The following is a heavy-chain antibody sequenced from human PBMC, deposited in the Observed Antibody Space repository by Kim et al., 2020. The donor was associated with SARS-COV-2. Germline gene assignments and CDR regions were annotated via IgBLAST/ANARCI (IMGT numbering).Heavy chain of an antibody. Sequence: GGSLRLSCAASGFTFSGSAMHWVHQASGKGLEWVGRIRSKANSYASAYAASVKGRFTISRDDSKNTAYLQMNSLKTEDTAVYYCTSDYYDSSGFDYWGQGTLVTVSS. V-gene: IGHV3-73*01. J-gene: IGHJ4*02. CDR3: TSDYYDSSGFDY. CDR2: IRSKANSYAS. CDR1: GFTFSGSA. D-gene: IGHD3-22*01.